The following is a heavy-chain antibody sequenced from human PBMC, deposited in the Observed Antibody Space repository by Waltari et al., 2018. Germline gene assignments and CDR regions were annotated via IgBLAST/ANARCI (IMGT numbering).Heavy chain of an antibody. CDR2: IIPIFGTA. CDR3: ARRSRPATAIPSWYYYGMDV. CDR1: GGTFSNYA. J-gene: IGHJ6*02. D-gene: IGHD2-2*02. V-gene: IGHV1-69*01. Sequence: QVQLVQSGAEVKKPGSSVKVSCKASGGTFSNYAISWVRQAPGQGLEWMGGIIPIFGTANYAQKFQGRVTITADESTSTAYMELSSLRSEDTAVYYCARRSRPATAIPSWYYYGMDVWGQGTTVTVSS.